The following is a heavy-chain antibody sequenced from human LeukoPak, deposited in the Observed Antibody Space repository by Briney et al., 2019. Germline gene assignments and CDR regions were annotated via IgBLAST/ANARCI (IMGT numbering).Heavy chain of an antibody. Sequence: SETLSPTCTVSGGSISSYYWSWIRQPPGKGLEWIGYIYYSGSTNYNPSLKSRVTISVDTSKNQFSLKLSSVTAADTAVYYCARDETGDDAFDIWGQGTMVTVSS. D-gene: IGHD7-27*01. J-gene: IGHJ3*02. CDR2: IYYSGST. V-gene: IGHV4-59*01. CDR3: ARDETGDDAFDI. CDR1: GGSISSYY.